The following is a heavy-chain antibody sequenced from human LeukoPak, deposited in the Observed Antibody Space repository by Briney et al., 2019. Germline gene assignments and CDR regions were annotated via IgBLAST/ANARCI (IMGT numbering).Heavy chain of an antibody. CDR3: AKDRVGAMLYFDY. V-gene: IGHV1-69*06. CDR1: GGTFSSYA. Sequence: ASVKVSCKASGGTFSSYAISWVRQAPGQGLEWMGGIIPIFGTANYAQKFQGRVTITADKSTSTAYMELSSLRAEDTAVYYCAKDRVGAMLYFDYWGQGTLVTVSS. CDR2: IIPIFGTA. D-gene: IGHD1-26*01. J-gene: IGHJ4*02.